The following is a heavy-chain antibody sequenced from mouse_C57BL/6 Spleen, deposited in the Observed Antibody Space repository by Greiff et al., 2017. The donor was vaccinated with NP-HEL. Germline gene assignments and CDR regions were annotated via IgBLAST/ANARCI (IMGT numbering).Heavy chain of an antibody. Sequence: EVKLQESGPGLVKPSQSLSLTCSVTGYSITSGYYWNWIRQFPGNKLEWMGYISYDGSNNYNPSLKNRISITRETSKNQLFLKLNSVTTEDTATYYCARDSYLYYFDYWGQGTTLTVSS. V-gene: IGHV3-6*01. CDR1: GYSITSGYY. CDR2: ISYDGSN. J-gene: IGHJ2*01. D-gene: IGHD6-5*01. CDR3: ARDSYLYYFDY.